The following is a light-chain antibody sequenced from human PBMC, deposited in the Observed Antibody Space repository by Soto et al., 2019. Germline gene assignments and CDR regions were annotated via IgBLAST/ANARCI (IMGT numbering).Light chain of an antibody. Sequence: HSALTQPPSASGSPGQSVTISCTGTSNDVGAYPYVSWYKQYPGEAPQLMLYEVTKRPSGVPGRFSGSKSGNTASLTVSGLQAEDEADYYCSSYGGTNNVIFGGGTKLTVL. CDR3: SSYGGTNNVI. CDR1: SNDVGAYPY. V-gene: IGLV2-8*01. CDR2: EVT. J-gene: IGLJ2*01.